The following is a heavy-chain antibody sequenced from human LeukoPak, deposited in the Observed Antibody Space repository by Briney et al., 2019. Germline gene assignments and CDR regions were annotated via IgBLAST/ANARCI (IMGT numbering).Heavy chain of an antibody. CDR3: ATSHDSSGND. D-gene: IGHD3-22*01. CDR1: GVTLSSYA. Sequence: PGGSLRLSCAASGVTLSSYAMSWARQAPGKGLEWVSGISSSGSGGNTYYADSVKGRFTISRDNAKSSLYLQMNTLRAEDTAVYYCATSHDSSGNDWGQGTLVTVSS. J-gene: IGHJ4*02. V-gene: IGHV3-23*01. CDR2: ISSSGSGGNT.